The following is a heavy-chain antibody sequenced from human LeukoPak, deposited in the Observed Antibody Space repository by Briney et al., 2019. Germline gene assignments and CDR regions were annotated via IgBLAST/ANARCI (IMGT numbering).Heavy chain of an antibody. V-gene: IGHV4-59*01. D-gene: IGHD3-3*01. J-gene: IGHJ6*02. CDR3: ARSRITIFGVAPLDV. Sequence: SETLSLTCTVSGGSISSYYWSWIRQPPGKGLEWIGYIYYSGSTNYNPSLKSRVTISVDTSKNQFSLKLSSVTAADTAVCYCARSRITIFGVAPLDVWGQGTTVTVSS. CDR1: GGSISSYY. CDR2: IYYSGST.